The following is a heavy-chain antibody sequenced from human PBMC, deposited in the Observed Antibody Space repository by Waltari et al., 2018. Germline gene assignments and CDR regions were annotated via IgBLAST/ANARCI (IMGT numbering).Heavy chain of an antibody. CDR2: ISYDGRNK. CDR1: GFTFSSYA. Sequence: QVQLVESGGGVVQPGRSLRLSCADSGFTFSSYAMHWVRQAPGKGLEWVAVISYDGRNKYYANTVKCRFTIARDNSRNTLDRQMNSRRAEDTAVYYCSRGKQWLVIYYYGMDVWGQGTTVTVSS. D-gene: IGHD6-19*01. V-gene: IGHV3-30-3*01. J-gene: IGHJ6*02. CDR3: SRGKQWLVIYYYGMDV.